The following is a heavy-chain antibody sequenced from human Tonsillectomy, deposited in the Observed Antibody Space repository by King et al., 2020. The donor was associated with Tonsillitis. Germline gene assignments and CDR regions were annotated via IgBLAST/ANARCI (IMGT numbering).Heavy chain of an antibody. D-gene: IGHD6-19*01. J-gene: IGHJ4*02. CDR3: ARGRWRVHFDS. CDR1: GGSFIGYY. CDR2: INHSGTT. V-gene: IGHV4-34*01. Sequence: VQLQQWGAGLLKPSETLSLTCGVYGGSFIGYYWSWIRQSPGKGLEWIGEINHSGTTSYNPSLKSRVTMLEDTSKNQFSLEVRAVTAADTAVYYCARGRWRVHFDSWGQGNLVTVPS.